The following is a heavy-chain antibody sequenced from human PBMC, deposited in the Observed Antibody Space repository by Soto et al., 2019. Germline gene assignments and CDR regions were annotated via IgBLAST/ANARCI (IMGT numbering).Heavy chain of an antibody. D-gene: IGHD2-15*01. V-gene: IGHV1-18*01. CDR1: GYTFTSYG. J-gene: IGHJ5*02. CDR3: ARDDESGGNAPYNWFDP. CDR2: ISAYNGNT. Sequence: ASVKVSCKASGYTFTSYGISWVRQAPGQGLEWMGWISAYNGNTNYAQKLQGRVTMTTDTSTSTAYMELRSLRSDDTAVYYCARDDESGGNAPYNWFDPWGQGTLVTAPQ.